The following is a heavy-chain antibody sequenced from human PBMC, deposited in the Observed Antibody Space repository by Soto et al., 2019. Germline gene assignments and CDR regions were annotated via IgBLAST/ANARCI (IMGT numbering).Heavy chain of an antibody. CDR1: GDSISSNNW. Sequence: PSETLSLTCGVSGDSISSNNWWNWVRQPPGKGLEWIGEIHHSGSTNYNPSLKSRVTISVDKSKNQFSLKPNSVTAADTAVYYCARARQYCSSSSCYLDPWGQGTLVTVSS. CDR3: ARARQYCSSSSCYLDP. J-gene: IGHJ5*02. D-gene: IGHD2-2*01. CDR2: IHHSGST. V-gene: IGHV4-4*02.